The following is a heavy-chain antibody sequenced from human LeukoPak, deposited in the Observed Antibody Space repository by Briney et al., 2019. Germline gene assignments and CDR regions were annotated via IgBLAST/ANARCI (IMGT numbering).Heavy chain of an antibody. J-gene: IGHJ4*02. Sequence: GGSLRLSCAASGFTFSNYAMHWVRQAPGKGLEWVPAISGSGDKTYYADSMKGRFTISRDNSKNTLFLQMNSLRVKDTALYYCTKVGGDIPDYWGQGTLVSVSS. CDR2: ISGSGDKT. CDR1: GFTFSNYA. CDR3: TKVGGDIPDY. D-gene: IGHD2-21*02. V-gene: IGHV3-23*01.